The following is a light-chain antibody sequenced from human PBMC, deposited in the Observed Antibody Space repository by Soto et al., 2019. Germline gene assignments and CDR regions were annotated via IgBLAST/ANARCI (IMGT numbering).Light chain of an antibody. V-gene: IGLV5-37*01. CDR3: MIWPSKAVV. Sequence: QSVLTQPPSSSASPGESARLTCALSSDIDVRTHNMYWYQQKPGSPPRYLLYYYSDSDKGLGSGVPSRFSGSKDVSANTGILRISGLQSEDEADYYCMIWPSKAVVFGGGTKLTVL. CDR1: SDIDVRTHN. J-gene: IGLJ2*01. CDR2: YYSDSDK.